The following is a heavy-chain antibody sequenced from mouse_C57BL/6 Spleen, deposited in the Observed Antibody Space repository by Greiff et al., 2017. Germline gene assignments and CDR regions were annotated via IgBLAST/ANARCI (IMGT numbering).Heavy chain of an antibody. J-gene: IGHJ4*01. D-gene: IGHD2-1*01. CDR1: GYSFTDYN. CDR3: ARSSGNYLYYYAMDY. CDR2: INPNYGTT. V-gene: IGHV1-39*01. Sequence: EVQWVESGPELVKPGASVKISCKASGYSFTDYNMNWVKQSNGKSLEWIGVINPNYGTTSYNQKFKGKATLTVDQSSSTAYMQLNSLTSEDSAVYYCARSSGNYLYYYAMDYWGQGTSVTVSS.